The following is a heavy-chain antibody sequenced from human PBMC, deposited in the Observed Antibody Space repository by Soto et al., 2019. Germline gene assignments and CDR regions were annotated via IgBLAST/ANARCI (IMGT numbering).Heavy chain of an antibody. CDR1: GFTFSSYT. V-gene: IGHV3-23*01. Sequence: GGSLRLSCAASGFTFSSYTMGWFRQAPGKGLEWVSYISSSSSSKFYADSVKDRFTISRDNSKNTLYLQMNSLRAEDTAVYYCAKHLRGWYVGGMDVWGQGTTVTVSS. CDR3: AKHLRGWYVGGMDV. J-gene: IGHJ6*02. CDR2: ISSSSSSK. D-gene: IGHD6-19*01.